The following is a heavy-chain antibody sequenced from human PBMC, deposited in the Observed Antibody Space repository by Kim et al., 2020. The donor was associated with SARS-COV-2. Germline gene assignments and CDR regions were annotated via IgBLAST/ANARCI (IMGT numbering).Heavy chain of an antibody. CDR3: ARGLGFYYYYGMDV. J-gene: IGHJ6*02. D-gene: IGHD3-10*01. Sequence: AQKFQGRVTITADESTSTAYMELSSLRSEDTAVYYCARGLGFYYYYGMDVWGQGTTVTVSS. V-gene: IGHV1-69*01.